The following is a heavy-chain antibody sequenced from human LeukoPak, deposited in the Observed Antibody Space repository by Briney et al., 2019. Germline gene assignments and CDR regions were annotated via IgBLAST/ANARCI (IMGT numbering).Heavy chain of an antibody. CDR2: MNPNSGNT. Sequence: ASVTVSCKASGYTFTSYDINWVRQATGQGLEWMGWMNPNSGNTGYAQKFQGRVTITRNTSISTAYMELSSLRSEDTAVYYCARGKKRVPAAYYFDYWGQGTLVTVSS. CDR3: ARGKKRVPAAYYFDY. J-gene: IGHJ4*02. D-gene: IGHD2-2*01. V-gene: IGHV1-8*03. CDR1: GYTFTSYD.